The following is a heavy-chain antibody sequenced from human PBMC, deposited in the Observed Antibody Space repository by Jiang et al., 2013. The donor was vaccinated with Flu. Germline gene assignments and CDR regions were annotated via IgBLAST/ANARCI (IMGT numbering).Heavy chain of an antibody. D-gene: IGHD3-3*01. CDR2: IGGSGSAI. CDR3: AREVYDFWSGYYHDAFDI. Sequence: YYMSWIRQAPGKGLEWIAHIGGSGSAIFYAEAVKGRFTISRDNAKNSLYLQMNSLRAEDTAVYYCAREVYDFWSGYYHDAFDIWGQGTMVTVSS. CDR1: YY. J-gene: IGHJ3*02. V-gene: IGHV3-11*04.